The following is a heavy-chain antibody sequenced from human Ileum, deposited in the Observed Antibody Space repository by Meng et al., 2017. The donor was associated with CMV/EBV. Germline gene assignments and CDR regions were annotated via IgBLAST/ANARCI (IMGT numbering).Heavy chain of an antibody. V-gene: IGHV3-74*01. CDR3: ARASLSCSSTNCFVYFEN. Sequence: GESLKISCTASGFTFSSSWMHWVRQAPGKGLVWVSRFNSDGSATTYADPVKGRFSISRDNAKNTLYLQMHSLRAEDTAVYYCARASLSCSSTNCFVYFENWGQGTLVTVSS. CDR1: GFTFSSSW. D-gene: IGHD2-2*01. CDR2: FNSDGSAT. J-gene: IGHJ4*02.